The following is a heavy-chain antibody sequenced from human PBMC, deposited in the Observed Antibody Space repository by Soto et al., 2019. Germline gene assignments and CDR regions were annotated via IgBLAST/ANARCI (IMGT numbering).Heavy chain of an antibody. D-gene: IGHD5-18*01. CDR1: GYTFTSYD. CDR3: ARAAVGYSYGYDAFDI. CDR2: MNPNSGNT. Sequence: QVQLVQSGAEGKKPGASVRVSCKASGYTFTSYDINWVRQATGQGLRWMGWMNPNSGNTGYAQKFQGRVTMTRNTSISTAYMELSSLRSEDTAVYYCARAAVGYSYGYDAFDIWGQGTMVTVSS. V-gene: IGHV1-8*01. J-gene: IGHJ3*02.